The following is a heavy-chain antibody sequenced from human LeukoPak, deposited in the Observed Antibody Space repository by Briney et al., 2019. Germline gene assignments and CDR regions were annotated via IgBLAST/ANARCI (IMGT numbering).Heavy chain of an antibody. J-gene: IGHJ4*02. CDR3: AYSSGPPSFGH. CDR2: IKHDGSEK. CDR1: GFTFSGYW. V-gene: IGHV3-7*01. Sequence: GGSLRLSCAASGFTFSGYWMSWVRQAPGKGLEWVANIKHDGSEKYYVDSVKGRFTISRDNAKNSLYLQMNSLRAEDTAVYSCAYSSGPPSFGHWGQGTLVTASS. D-gene: IGHD6-19*01.